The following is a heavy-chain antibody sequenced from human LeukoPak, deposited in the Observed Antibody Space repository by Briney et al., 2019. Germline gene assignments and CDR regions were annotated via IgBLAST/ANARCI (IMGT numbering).Heavy chain of an antibody. CDR3: AREITYYYGSGSYSYWFDP. Sequence: GGSLRLSCAASGFTFSSYAMHWVRQAPGKGLEWVAVISYDGSSKYYADSVKGRFTISRDNSKNTLYLQMNSLRAEDTAVYYCAREITYYYGSGSYSYWFDPWGQGTLVTVSS. CDR1: GFTFSSYA. V-gene: IGHV3-30*04. J-gene: IGHJ5*02. CDR2: ISYDGSSK. D-gene: IGHD3-10*01.